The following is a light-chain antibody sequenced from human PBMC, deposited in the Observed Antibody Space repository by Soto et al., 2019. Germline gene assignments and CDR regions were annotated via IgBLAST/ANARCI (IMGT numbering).Light chain of an antibody. CDR3: QQYHTWWT. CDR2: KAS. V-gene: IGKV1-5*03. CDR1: QSINVW. J-gene: IGKJ1*01. Sequence: DIQMTQSPSTLSASVGDRVTITCRASQSINVWLAWYQQKPGKAPKLLIYKASSLESGVPSRFSGSGSGTEFTLTISSLQPDDFATYYHQQYHTWWTFGQGTKVEIK.